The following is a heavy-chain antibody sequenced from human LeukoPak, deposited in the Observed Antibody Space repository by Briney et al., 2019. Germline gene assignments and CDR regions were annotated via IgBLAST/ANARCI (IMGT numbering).Heavy chain of an antibody. V-gene: IGHV3-49*04. J-gene: IGHJ4*02. CDR3: RRDNRGFYDCSGYYSRFDY. CDR1: EFTFGDYA. Sequence: GRSLRLSCTASEFTFGDYAMSWVRQAPGKGLEWVGFIRSKAYGGTTEYAASVKGRFTISRDDSKSIAYLQMNSLKTEDTAVCYLRRDNRGFYDCSGYYSRFDYWGQGTLVTVSS. CDR2: IRSKAYGGTT. D-gene: IGHD3-22*01.